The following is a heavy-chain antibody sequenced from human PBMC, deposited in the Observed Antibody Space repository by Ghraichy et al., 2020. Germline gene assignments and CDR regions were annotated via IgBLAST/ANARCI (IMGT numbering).Heavy chain of an antibody. D-gene: IGHD3-3*01. V-gene: IGHV3-21*01. CDR3: ARDEAYYDFWSGYFYGMDV. CDR1: GFTFSSYS. CDR2: ISSSSSYI. J-gene: IGHJ6*02. Sequence: GGSLRLSCAASGFTFSSYSMNWVRQAPGKGLEWVSSISSSSSYIYYADSVKGRFTISRDNAKNSLYLQMNSLRAEDTAVYYCARDEAYYDFWSGYFYGMDVWGQGTTVTVSS.